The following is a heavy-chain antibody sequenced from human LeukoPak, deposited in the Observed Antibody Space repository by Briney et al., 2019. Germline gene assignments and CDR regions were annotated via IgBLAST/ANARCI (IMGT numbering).Heavy chain of an antibody. J-gene: IGHJ4*02. V-gene: IGHV5-51*01. Sequence: GVSLKFSCKGYGYSFTSYWIGWVRQMPGKGLGWMGIIYSGDSDTRYSPSFQGQVTISADKSISTAYLQLSSLKASDTAMYYCARQAGTTGRHDYWGQGTLVTVSS. CDR2: IYSGDSDT. D-gene: IGHD1-7*01. CDR3: ARQAGTTGRHDY. CDR1: GYSFTSYW.